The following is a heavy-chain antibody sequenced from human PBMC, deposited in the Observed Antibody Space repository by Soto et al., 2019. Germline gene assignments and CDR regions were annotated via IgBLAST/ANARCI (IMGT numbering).Heavy chain of an antibody. CDR1: NGSISTGAYF. Sequence: SETLSLTCTVSNGSISTGAYFWSWFRHHPGKGLEWIAYIYKSGSTYYNPSLKSRVTISVDTSKNQFYLNLRSVTAADTAIYYCARESDYYDSSGSSFHYWGQGTQVTVSS. J-gene: IGHJ4*02. V-gene: IGHV4-31*03. CDR2: IYKSGST. CDR3: ARESDYYDSSGSSFHY. D-gene: IGHD3-22*01.